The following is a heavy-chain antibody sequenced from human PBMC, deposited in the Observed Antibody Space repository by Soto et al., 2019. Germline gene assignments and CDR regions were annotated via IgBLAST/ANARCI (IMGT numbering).Heavy chain of an antibody. CDR3: ARARPYDSSGYYPNWFDP. V-gene: IGHV1-69*01. D-gene: IGHD3-22*01. CDR2: IIPIFGTA. CDR1: GGTFSSYA. J-gene: IGHJ5*02. Sequence: QVQLVQSGAEVKKPGSSVKVSCKASGGTFSSYAISWVRQAPGQGLEWMGGIIPIFGTANYAQKFQGRVTITADESTSTAYMELSSLRSEDTAVYYCARARPYDSSGYYPNWFDPWGQGTLVTVSS.